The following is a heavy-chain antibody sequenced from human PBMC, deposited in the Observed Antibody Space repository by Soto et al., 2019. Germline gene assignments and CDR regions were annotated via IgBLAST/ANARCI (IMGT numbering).Heavy chain of an antibody. CDR2: INHSGST. CDR1: GGSFSGYY. J-gene: IGHJ4*02. Sequence: PSETLSLTCAVYGGSFSGYYWSWIRQPPGKGLKWIGEINHSGSTNYNPSLKSRVTISVDTSKNQFSLKLSSVTAADTAVYYCARGRSRSSWYRSSYFDYWGQGTLVTVSS. V-gene: IGHV4-34*01. D-gene: IGHD6-13*01. CDR3: ARGRSRSSWYRSSYFDY.